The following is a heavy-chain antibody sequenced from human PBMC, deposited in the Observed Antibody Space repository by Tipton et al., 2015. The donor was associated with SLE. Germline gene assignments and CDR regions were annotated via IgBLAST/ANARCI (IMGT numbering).Heavy chain of an antibody. CDR2: IYYSGST. D-gene: IGHD1-26*01. J-gene: IGHJ3*02. CDR3: ARPETPRSWGYAFDN. V-gene: IGHV4-59*01. CDR1: GGSISSYY. Sequence: TLSLTCTVSGGSISSYYWSWIRQPPGKGLEWIGYIYYSGSTNYNPSLKSRVTISVDTSKNQFSLKLSSVTAADTAVYYCARPETPRSWGYAFDNWGQETMVTVSS.